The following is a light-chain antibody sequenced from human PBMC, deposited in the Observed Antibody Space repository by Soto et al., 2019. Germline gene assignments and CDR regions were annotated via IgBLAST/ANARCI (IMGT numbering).Light chain of an antibody. CDR3: QSYDSSSYV. J-gene: IGLJ1*01. CDR1: SSNIGNNY. V-gene: IGLV1-51*01. CDR2: DNN. Sequence: QSVLTQPPSVSAAPGQKVTISCSGSSSNIGNNYVSWYQQLPGTAPKLLIYDNNKRPSGIPDRFSGSKSGTSASLAITGLQAEDEADYYCQSYDSSSYVFGTGTKVTVL.